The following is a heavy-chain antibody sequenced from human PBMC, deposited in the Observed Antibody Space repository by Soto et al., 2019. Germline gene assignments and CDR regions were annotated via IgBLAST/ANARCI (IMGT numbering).Heavy chain of an antibody. CDR3: ARVQHDYYESSGYYSA. CDR2: ISGYNGNI. V-gene: IGHV1-18*04. D-gene: IGHD3-22*01. CDR1: GYTFTNYG. J-gene: IGHJ4*02. Sequence: ASVKVSCKASGYTFTNYGISWVRQAPGQGLELMGWISGYNGNINYAQKLQGRVTLTTDTSTSTAYMEVRSLRSDDPAVYYCARVQHDYYESSGYYSAWGQGTLVTVSS.